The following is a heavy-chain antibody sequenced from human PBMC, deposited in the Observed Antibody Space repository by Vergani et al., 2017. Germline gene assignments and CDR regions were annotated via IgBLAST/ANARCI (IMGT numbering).Heavy chain of an antibody. V-gene: IGHV3-33*01. D-gene: IGHD2/OR15-2a*01. CDR1: GFTFSNYG. CDR3: VRHSWFRSCKSVNCSSWDY. J-gene: IGHJ4*02. CDR2: IWDDGSKK. Sequence: QVQLVESGGGVVQPGGSLRLSCGASGFTFSNYGMRWVRQAPGKGMEWVALIWDDGSKKNYGDSMKGRFTISRDNSKVTLYLEMNSLRGEDSAVYYCVRHSWFRSCKSVNCSSWDYWGQGTLVTVSS.